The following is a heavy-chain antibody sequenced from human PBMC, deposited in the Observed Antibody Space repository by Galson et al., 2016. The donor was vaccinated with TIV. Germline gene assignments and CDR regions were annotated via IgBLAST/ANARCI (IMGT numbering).Heavy chain of an antibody. CDR3: AMGGGDGQKALTHFDH. D-gene: IGHD5-24*01. V-gene: IGHV6-1*01. J-gene: IGHJ4*02. CDR2: TYSRSRWYN. CDR1: GDSVSSKSAA. Sequence: CAISGDSVSSKSAAWNWIRQSPSRGLERLGRTYSRSRWYNEYAVSVRSRISINPDTSKNQFSLQLNSVTPEDTAIYYCAMGGGDGQKALTHFDHWGQGTLVTVSS.